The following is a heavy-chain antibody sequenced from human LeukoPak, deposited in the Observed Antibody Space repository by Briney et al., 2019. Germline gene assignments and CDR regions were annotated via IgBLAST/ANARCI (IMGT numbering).Heavy chain of an antibody. D-gene: IGHD1-20*01. CDR2: IIPIFGTA. Sequence: SVKVSCKASGGTFSSYAISWVRQAPGPGLEWMGGIIPIFGTANYAQKFQGRVTITADESTSTAYMELSSLRSEDTAVYYCARGQYPFITGAYYYYYYGMDVWGKGTTVTVSS. J-gene: IGHJ6*04. V-gene: IGHV1-69*01. CDR3: ARGQYPFITGAYYYYYYGMDV. CDR1: GGTFSSYA.